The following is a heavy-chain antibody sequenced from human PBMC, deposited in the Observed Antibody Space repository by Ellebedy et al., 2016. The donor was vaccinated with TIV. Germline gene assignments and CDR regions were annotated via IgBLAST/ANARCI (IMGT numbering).Heavy chain of an antibody. D-gene: IGHD5-12*01. J-gene: IGHJ6*02. Sequence: AASVKVSCKSSGYTFIDYGVTWVRQAPGQGLDWMGWVSAYSGNTNYAENLQGRVTMTTDTSTATAYMELRSLRSDDTAGYYCARDPWVDDYYYGMDVWGQGTTVTVSS. V-gene: IGHV1-18*01. CDR3: ARDPWVDDYYYGMDV. CDR1: GYTFIDYG. CDR2: VSAYSGNT.